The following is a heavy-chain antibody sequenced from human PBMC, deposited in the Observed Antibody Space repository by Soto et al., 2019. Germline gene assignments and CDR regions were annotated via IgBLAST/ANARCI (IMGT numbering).Heavy chain of an antibody. J-gene: IGHJ6*02. Sequence: SVNVSCKPSGGTFSTYAISSVRQAPGQGLEWMGGIIPIFGTANYAQKFQGRVTITADESTSTAYMELSSLRSEDTAVYYCARVIGVSDFFLKTIYYYYGMDVWGQGNTVTVS. V-gene: IGHV1-69*13. D-gene: IGHD3-3*01. CDR3: ARVIGVSDFFLKTIYYYYGMDV. CDR1: GGTFSTYA. CDR2: IIPIFGTA.